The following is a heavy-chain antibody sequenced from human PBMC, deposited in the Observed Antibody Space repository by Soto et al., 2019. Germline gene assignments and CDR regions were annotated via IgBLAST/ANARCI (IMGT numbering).Heavy chain of an antibody. J-gene: IGHJ4*02. CDR3: AKEYDIVTGSDH. CDR2: IRGGGGWT. V-gene: IGHV3-23*01. CDR1: GFTFSNYA. D-gene: IGHD3-9*01. Sequence: PGGSLILSSATSGFTFSNYAMTRVRQAPGKGLDWLSYIRGGGGWTYYADSVKGRFSISRDNSKSMLYLEINSLRTEDTAVYFCAKEYDIVTGSDHWGQGTVVTVSS.